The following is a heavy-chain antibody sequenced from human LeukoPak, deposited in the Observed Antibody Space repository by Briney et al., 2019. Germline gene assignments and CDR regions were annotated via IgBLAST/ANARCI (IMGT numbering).Heavy chain of an antibody. Sequence: GGSPRLSCAASGFTVSSNYMNWVRQAPGKGLEWVSVIYSGGSTYYADSVKGRFTISRDNSKNTLYLQMNSLRAEDTAVYYCARDLGSGGRAGPFDYWGQGTLVTVSS. CDR3: ARDLGSGGRAGPFDY. CDR1: GFTVSSNY. CDR2: IYSGGST. D-gene: IGHD2-15*01. V-gene: IGHV3-66*01. J-gene: IGHJ4*02.